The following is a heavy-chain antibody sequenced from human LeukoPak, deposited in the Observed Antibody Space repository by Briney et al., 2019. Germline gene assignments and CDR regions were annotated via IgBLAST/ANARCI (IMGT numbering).Heavy chain of an antibody. Sequence: PSETLSLTCTVSGYSISSGYYWGWIRQPPGKGLEWIGSTHHTGSTYFNPSLKSRVTISVDTSKNQFSLKLSSMTAADTAVYYCARETGTNWFDPWGQGTLVTVSS. CDR2: THHTGST. V-gene: IGHV4-38-2*02. CDR1: GYSISSGYY. CDR3: ARETGTNWFDP. D-gene: IGHD1-7*01. J-gene: IGHJ5*02.